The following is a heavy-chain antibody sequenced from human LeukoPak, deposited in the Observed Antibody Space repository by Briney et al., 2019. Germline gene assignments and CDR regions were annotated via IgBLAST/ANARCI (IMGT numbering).Heavy chain of an antibody. D-gene: IGHD3-10*01. Sequence: GESLKISCKGSGYSFTSYWIGWVRQMPGKGLEWMGIIYPGDSDTRYSPSFQGQVTISADKSISTAYLQWSSLKASDTAMYYCARQSYSYYGSGSYDHWFDPWGQGTLVTVSS. V-gene: IGHV5-51*01. CDR1: GYSFTSYW. J-gene: IGHJ5*02. CDR2: IYPGDSDT. CDR3: ARQSYSYYGSGSYDHWFDP.